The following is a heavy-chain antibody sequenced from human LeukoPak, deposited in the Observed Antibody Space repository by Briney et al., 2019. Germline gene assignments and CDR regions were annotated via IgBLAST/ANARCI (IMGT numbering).Heavy chain of an antibody. CDR3: ARDSGYGDYPDAFDI. CDR1: GGSISSYY. V-gene: IGHV4-59*01. D-gene: IGHD4-17*01. J-gene: IGHJ3*02. Sequence: SETLSLTCTVSGGSISSYYWSWIRQPPGKGPEWIGYIYYSGSTNYNPSLKSRVTISVDTSKNQFSLKLSSVTAADTAVYYCARDSGYGDYPDAFDIWGQGTMVTVSS. CDR2: IYYSGST.